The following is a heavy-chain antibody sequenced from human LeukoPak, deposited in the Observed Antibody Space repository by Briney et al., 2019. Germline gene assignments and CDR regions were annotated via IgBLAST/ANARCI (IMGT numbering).Heavy chain of an antibody. CDR2: IYYSGST. D-gene: IGHD3-22*01. V-gene: IGHV4-59*01. Sequence: NPSETLSLTCTVSGDSISSYYWSWIRQPPGKGLEWIGYIYYSGSTNYNPSLKSRVTISVDTSKNQFSLKLSSVTAADTAVYYCAINYDSSGYAFDIWGQGTLVTVSS. CDR3: AINYDSSGYAFDI. J-gene: IGHJ4*02. CDR1: GDSISSYY.